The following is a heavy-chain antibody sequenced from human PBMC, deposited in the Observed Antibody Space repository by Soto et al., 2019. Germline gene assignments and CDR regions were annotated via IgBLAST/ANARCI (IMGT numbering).Heavy chain of an antibody. Sequence: QMQLVESGGGVVQPGGSLRLSSAASGFSFRNYNLHWVRQAPGKGLEWVAVVSHDGVNKHYAESVKGRLSISRDSSRYTLYLQMNSLRPEDTAVYYCVRETQIVMVVVPTPGSPGAFDMWGQGTMVTGSS. CDR3: VRETQIVMVVVPTPGSPGAFDM. CDR2: VSHDGVNK. D-gene: IGHD2-15*01. CDR1: GFSFRNYN. J-gene: IGHJ3*02. V-gene: IGHV3-30-3*01.